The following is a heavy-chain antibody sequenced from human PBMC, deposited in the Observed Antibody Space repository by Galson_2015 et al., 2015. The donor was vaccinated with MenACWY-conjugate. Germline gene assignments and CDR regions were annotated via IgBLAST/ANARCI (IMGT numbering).Heavy chain of an antibody. V-gene: IGHV3-53*01. CDR1: GFSVSSEY. CDR2: IYRDGKT. D-gene: IGHD3-10*01. Sequence: SLRLSCAASGFSVSSEYMSWVRQAPGKGLEWVSIIYRDGKTFYADSVQGRFIISRDNAENSLFLQMNSLRAEDTAVYYCARERWVRGVFFDQWGQGTLVTVSS. CDR3: ARERWVRGVFFDQ. J-gene: IGHJ4*02.